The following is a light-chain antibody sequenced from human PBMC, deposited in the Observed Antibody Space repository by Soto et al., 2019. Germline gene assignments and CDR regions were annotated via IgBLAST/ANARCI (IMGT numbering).Light chain of an antibody. Sequence: QSVLTQPPSASGSPGQSVTISCAGTSSDVGGYNFVSWYQQHPDKVPKLMIYEVIKRPSGVPDRFSGSKSGNTASLTVSGLHAEDEADYYCSSYSGSDNFVVFGGGTKLTVL. J-gene: IGLJ2*01. V-gene: IGLV2-8*01. CDR1: SSDVGGYNF. CDR3: SSYSGSDNFVV. CDR2: EVI.